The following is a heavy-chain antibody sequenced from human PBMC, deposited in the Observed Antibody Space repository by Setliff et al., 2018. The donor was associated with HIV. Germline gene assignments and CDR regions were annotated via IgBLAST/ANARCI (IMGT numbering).Heavy chain of an antibody. CDR1: GGSANSHSYY. CDR3: VNVSGGGLLGARPSFDS. CDR2: VHYSGNI. J-gene: IGHJ5*01. D-gene: IGHD3-10*01. V-gene: IGHV4-39*01. Sequence: SETLSLTCTVSGGSANSHSYYWGWVRQPPMKGLEWIGNVHYSGNIYYNPSVESRVALSVDTSRKRFSLRMTSLSAADTANYFCVNVSGGGLLGARPSFDSWRQGLLVTV.